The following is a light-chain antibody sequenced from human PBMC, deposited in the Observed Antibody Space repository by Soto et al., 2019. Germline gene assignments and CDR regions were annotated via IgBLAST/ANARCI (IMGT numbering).Light chain of an antibody. CDR3: QQYGSTPLT. CDR1: QSVKNNY. Sequence: EIVLKQSPDTLSSSPGERATLSCRASQSVKNNYLAWYQQKPGQAPRFLIYDASSRATGIPDRFSGSGSGTDFTLTISRLEPEDFAVYYCQQYGSTPLTFGGGTKVDIK. V-gene: IGKV3-20*01. CDR2: DAS. J-gene: IGKJ4*01.